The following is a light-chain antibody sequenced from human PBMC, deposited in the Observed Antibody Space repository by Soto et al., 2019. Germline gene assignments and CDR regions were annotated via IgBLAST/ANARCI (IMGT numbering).Light chain of an antibody. CDR3: QQYNSYSST. J-gene: IGKJ1*01. Sequence: DIQMTQSPSTLSASVGDRVTITCRASQTISNWLAWYQQKPGKAPKLLIYDASILESGVPSRFSGSGSGTEFTLTISSLQPDDSAAYYCQQYNSYSSTFGQGTKVDIK. V-gene: IGKV1-5*01. CDR2: DAS. CDR1: QTISNW.